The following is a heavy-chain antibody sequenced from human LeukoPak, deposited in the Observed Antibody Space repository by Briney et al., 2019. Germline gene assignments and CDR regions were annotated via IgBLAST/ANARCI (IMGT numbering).Heavy chain of an antibody. V-gene: IGHV3-20*04. D-gene: IGHD5-24*01. J-gene: IGHJ3*01. Sequence: GGSLRLSCAASGFTFDDYGMSWVRQAPGKGLEWVAGINWNGGSTGYADSVKGRFTISRDYAKNSLYLQMNSLRAEDTALYYCARRLEALDAFDVWGLGTMVTVSS. CDR3: ARRLEALDAFDV. CDR2: INWNGGST. CDR1: GFTFDDYG.